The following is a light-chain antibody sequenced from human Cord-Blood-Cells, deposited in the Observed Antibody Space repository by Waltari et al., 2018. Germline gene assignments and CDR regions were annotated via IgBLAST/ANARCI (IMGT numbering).Light chain of an antibody. J-gene: IGLJ3*02. CDR1: SSNIGSNY. CDR2: RNN. V-gene: IGLV1-47*01. CDR3: AAWDDSLSGV. Sequence: QSVLTQPPSASGTPGQRVTISCSGSSSNIGSNYVYWYQQLPGTAPKLRIYRNNARPSGVPDRFSGSKSGTSASLAISWLRSEDEADYYCAAWDDSLSGVFGGGTKLTVL.